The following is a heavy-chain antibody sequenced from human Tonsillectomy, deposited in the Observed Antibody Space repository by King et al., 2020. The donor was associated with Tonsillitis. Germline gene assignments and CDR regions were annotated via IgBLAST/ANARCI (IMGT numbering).Heavy chain of an antibody. Sequence: QLQESGPGLVKPSETLSLTCTVSGGSIISYYWSWFRQPPGKGLEWIGYIDYSGSTNYNPSLKSRVTISVDTSKNTFSLKLSSWTAADTAVYYCARSIVLMVYAENWFDPWGQGTLVTVSS. V-gene: IGHV4-59*08. CDR1: GGSIISYY. J-gene: IGHJ5*02. CDR2: IDYSGST. D-gene: IGHD2-8*01. CDR3: ARSIVLMVYAENWFDP.